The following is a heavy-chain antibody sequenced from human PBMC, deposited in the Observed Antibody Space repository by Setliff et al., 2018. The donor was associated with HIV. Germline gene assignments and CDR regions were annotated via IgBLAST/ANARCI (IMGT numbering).Heavy chain of an antibody. CDR3: GKDEQRSGDFIY. CDR1: GFIFNDAY. J-gene: IGHJ4*02. CDR2: ISYGGNNI. V-gene: IGHV3-21*06. D-gene: IGHD4-17*01. Sequence: GGSLRLSCAASGFIFNDAYMNWVRQAPGKGLEWVASISYGGNNIFYTESLKGRFTISRDNAKNLLFLQMDSLRADDTAVYYCGKDEQRSGDFIYWGQGTLVTVSS.